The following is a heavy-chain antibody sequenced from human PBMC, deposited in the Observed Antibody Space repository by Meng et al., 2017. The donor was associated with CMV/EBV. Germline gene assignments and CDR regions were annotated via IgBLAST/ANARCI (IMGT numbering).Heavy chain of an antibody. CDR2: IRYDGSKE. J-gene: IGHJ6*02. CDR3: AKDSGGEGDMDV. D-gene: IGHD3-10*01. CDR1: GFTFSNYG. Sequence: GESLKISCAASGFTFSNYGMHWVRQAPGKGLEWVAFIRYDGSKEDYGDSVQGRLTISRDNSKNTLYLQMNGLRADDTALYYCAKDSGGEGDMDVWGQGTTVTVSS. V-gene: IGHV3-30*02.